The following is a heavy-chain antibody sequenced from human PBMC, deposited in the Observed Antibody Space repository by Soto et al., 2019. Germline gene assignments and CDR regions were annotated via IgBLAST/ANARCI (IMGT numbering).Heavy chain of an antibody. Sequence: ASVKVSCKASGYTFTSYGISWVRQAPGQGLEWMGWISAYNGNTNYAQKLQGRVTMTTDTSTSTAYMELRSLRSDDTAVYYCAGDYPYYDILTGYYNVIDYWGQGTLVTVPS. CDR3: AGDYPYYDILTGYYNVIDY. J-gene: IGHJ4*02. CDR2: ISAYNGNT. CDR1: GYTFTSYG. V-gene: IGHV1-18*01. D-gene: IGHD3-9*01.